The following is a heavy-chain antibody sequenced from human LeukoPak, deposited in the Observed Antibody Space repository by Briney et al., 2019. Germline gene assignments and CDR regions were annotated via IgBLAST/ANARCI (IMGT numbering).Heavy chain of an antibody. D-gene: IGHD3-10*01. J-gene: IGHJ4*02. CDR3: ARHVRSLWFGESDY. CDR2: IYYSGST. Sequence: SETLSLTCTVSGGSISSSSYYWGWIRQPPGKGLEWIGSIYYSGSTYYNPSLKSRVTISVDTSKSQFSLKLSSVTAADTAVYYCARHVRSLWFGESDYWGQGTLVTVSS. V-gene: IGHV4-39*01. CDR1: GGSISSSSYY.